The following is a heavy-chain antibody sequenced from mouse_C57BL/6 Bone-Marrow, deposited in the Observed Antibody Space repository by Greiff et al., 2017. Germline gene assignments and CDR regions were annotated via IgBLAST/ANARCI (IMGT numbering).Heavy chain of an antibody. D-gene: IGHD2-2*01. J-gene: IGHJ2*01. Sequence: VKLMESGAELVKPGASVKISCKASGYAFSSYWMNWVKQRPGKGLEWIGQIYPGDGDTNYNGTFKGKATLTADKSSSTAYMQLSSLTSEDPAGYFCARGGGYPDYWGQGTTLTVSS. V-gene: IGHV1-80*01. CDR2: IYPGDGDT. CDR3: ARGGGYPDY. CDR1: GYAFSSYW.